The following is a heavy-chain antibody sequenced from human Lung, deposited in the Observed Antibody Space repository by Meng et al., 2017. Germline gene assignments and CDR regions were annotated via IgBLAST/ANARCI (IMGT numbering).Heavy chain of an antibody. V-gene: IGHV4-30-4*01. CDR1: GGSISSSNYY. J-gene: IGHJ2*01. CDR2: IYNSGST. Sequence: VHLKKSAPGLVKPYPTLSLTCTVSGGSISSSNYYWSWIRQPPGKGLEWSGHIYNSGSTYYNPSLKSRITISVDTSKNQFSLKLSSVTAADTAVYYCARGQKGYFDLWGRGTLVTVSS. CDR3: ARGQKGYFDL.